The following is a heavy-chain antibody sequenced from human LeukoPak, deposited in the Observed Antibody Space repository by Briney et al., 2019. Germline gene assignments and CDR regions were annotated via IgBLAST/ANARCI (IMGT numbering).Heavy chain of an antibody. CDR3: ARLQRWLQWGTGFDY. Sequence: SETLSLTCSASGGSISTYYWTWIRQPPGKGLEWIGYIYYSGSTYYNPSLKSRVTISVDTSKNQFSLKLSSVTAADTAVYYCARLQRWLQWGTGFDYWGQGTLVTVSS. J-gene: IGHJ4*02. CDR1: GGSISTYY. CDR2: IYYSGST. D-gene: IGHD5-24*01. V-gene: IGHV4-59*08.